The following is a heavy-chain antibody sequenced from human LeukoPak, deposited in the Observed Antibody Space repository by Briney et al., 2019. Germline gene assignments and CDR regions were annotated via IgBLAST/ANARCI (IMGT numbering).Heavy chain of an antibody. CDR3: AASYSRDATLYYYMDV. CDR2: IWYDGSNK. D-gene: IGHD6-13*01. V-gene: IGHV3-33*01. Sequence: PGRSLRLSCAASGFTFSSYGMHWVRQAPGKGLEWVAVIWYDGSNKYYADSVKGRFTISRDNSKNTLYLQMNSLRAEDTAVYYCAASYSRDATLYYYMDVWGKGTTVTVSS. CDR1: GFTFSSYG. J-gene: IGHJ6*03.